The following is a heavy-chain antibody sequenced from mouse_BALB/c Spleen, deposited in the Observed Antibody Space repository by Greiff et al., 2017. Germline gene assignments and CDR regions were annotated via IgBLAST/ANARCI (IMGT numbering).Heavy chain of an antibody. V-gene: IGHV14-4*02. CDR3: NAWGYPAWFAY. D-gene: IGHD2-2*01. CDR1: GFNIKDYY. Sequence: VQLQQSGAELVRSGASVKLSCTASGFNIKDYYMHWVKQRPEQGLEWIGLIDPENGDTEYAPKFQGKATMTADTSSNTAYLQLSSLTSEDTAVYYCNAWGYPAWFAYWGQGTLVTVSA. J-gene: IGHJ3*01. CDR2: IDPENGDT.